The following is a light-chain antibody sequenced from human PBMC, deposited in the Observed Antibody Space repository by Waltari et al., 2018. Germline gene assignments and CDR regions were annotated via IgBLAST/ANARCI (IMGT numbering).Light chain of an antibody. CDR2: DAS. CDR1: QSARSY. J-gene: IGKJ3*01. Sequence: IVLTQSPATLSLSPGERATLSCRASQSARSYLPWYQQKPGQALRLLIYDASNRATGIPARFSGSGSGTDFTLTISSLEPEDFAVYYCQQRSNWPRFTFGPGTKVDIK. V-gene: IGKV3-11*01. CDR3: QQRSNWPRFT.